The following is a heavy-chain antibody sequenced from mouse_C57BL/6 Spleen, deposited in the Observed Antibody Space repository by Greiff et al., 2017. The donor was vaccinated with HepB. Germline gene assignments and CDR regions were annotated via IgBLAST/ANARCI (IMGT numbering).Heavy chain of an antibody. CDR2: ISYDGSN. CDR3: ARDSPYYYGSSY. J-gene: IGHJ2*01. CDR1: GYSITSGYY. D-gene: IGHD1-1*01. Sequence: ESGPGLVKPSQSLSLTCSVTGYSITSGYYWNWIRQFPGNKLEWMGYISYDGSNNYNPSLKNRISITRDTSKNQFFLKLNSVTTEDTATYYCARDSPYYYGSSYWGQGTTLTVSS. V-gene: IGHV3-6*01.